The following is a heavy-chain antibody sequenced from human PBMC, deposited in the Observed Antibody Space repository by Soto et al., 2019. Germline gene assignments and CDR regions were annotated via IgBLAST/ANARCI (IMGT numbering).Heavy chain of an antibody. D-gene: IGHD6-19*01. CDR3: AKVLPPEEGYSSGWFYFDY. CDR1: GFTFSSYG. CDR2: ISYDGSNK. Sequence: PGGSLRLSCAASGFTFSSYGMHWVRQAPGKGLEWVAVISYDGSNKYYADSVKGRFTISRDNSKNTLYLQMNSLRAEDTAVYYCAKVLPPEEGYSSGWFYFDYWGQGTLVTVSS. J-gene: IGHJ4*02. V-gene: IGHV3-30*18.